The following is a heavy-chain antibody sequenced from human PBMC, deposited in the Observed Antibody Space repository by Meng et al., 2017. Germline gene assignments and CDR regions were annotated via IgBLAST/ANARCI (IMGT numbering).Heavy chain of an antibody. V-gene: IGHV4-59*01. CDR1: GGSISSYY. Sequence: GSLRLSCTVSGGSISSYYWSWIRQPPGKGLEWIGYIYYSGSTNYNPSLKSRVTISVDTSKNQFSLKLSSVTAADTAVYYCARSLGYYGSGSWYFDLWGRGTPVTVSS. CDR3: ARSLGYYGSGSWYFDL. J-gene: IGHJ2*01. CDR2: IYYSGST. D-gene: IGHD3-10*01.